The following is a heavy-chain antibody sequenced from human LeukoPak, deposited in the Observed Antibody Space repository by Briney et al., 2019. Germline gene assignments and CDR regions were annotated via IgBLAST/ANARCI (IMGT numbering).Heavy chain of an antibody. V-gene: IGHV3-11*04. CDR1: GFTFSDYY. CDR3: ARSPYYYGSGRYYYYYMDV. J-gene: IGHJ6*03. Sequence: GGSLRLSCAASGFTFSDYYMSWIRQAPGKGLEWVSYISSSGSTIYYADSVKGRFTISRDNAKNSLYLQMNSLRAEGTAVYYCARSPYYYGSGRYYYYYMDVWGKGTTVTISS. CDR2: ISSSGSTI. D-gene: IGHD3-10*01.